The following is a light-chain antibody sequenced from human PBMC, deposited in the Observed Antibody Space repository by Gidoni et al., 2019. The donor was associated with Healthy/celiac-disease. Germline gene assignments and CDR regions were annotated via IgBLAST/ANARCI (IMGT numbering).Light chain of an antibody. J-gene: IGKJ5*01. V-gene: IGKV3-11*01. CDR1: QSVSSY. CDR3: QQRSNWPIT. Sequence: ESVLTQSPATLSLSPGERATLSCRASQSVSSYLAWYQQKPGQAPRLLIYDASNRATGIPARFSGSGSGTDFTLTICSLEPEGFAVYYCQQRSNWPITFGQGTRLEIK. CDR2: DAS.